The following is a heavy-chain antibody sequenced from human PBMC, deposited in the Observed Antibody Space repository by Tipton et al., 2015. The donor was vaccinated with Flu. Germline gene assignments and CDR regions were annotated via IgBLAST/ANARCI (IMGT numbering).Heavy chain of an antibody. CDR1: GGTFSSYA. Sequence: QLVQSGAEVKKPGSSVKVSCKASGGTFSSYAISWVRQAPGQGLEWMGGIIPIFGTANYAQKFQGRVTITADESTSTAYMELSSLRSEDTAVYYCARERAQQLVLDDAFDIWGQGTMVTVSS. D-gene: IGHD6-13*01. J-gene: IGHJ3*02. V-gene: IGHV1-69*01. CDR2: IIPIFGTA. CDR3: ARERAQQLVLDDAFDI.